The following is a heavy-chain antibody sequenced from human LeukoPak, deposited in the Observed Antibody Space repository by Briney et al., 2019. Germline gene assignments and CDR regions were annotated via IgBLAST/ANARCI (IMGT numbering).Heavy chain of an antibody. Sequence: GGSLRLSCAASGFTFSSYGMHWVRQAPGKGLEWVAVISYDGSNKCYADSVKGRFTISRDNSKNTLYLQMNSLRAEDTAVYYCAKPRTVTTSEDAFDIWGQGTMVTVSS. CDR2: ISYDGSNK. V-gene: IGHV3-30*18. J-gene: IGHJ3*02. D-gene: IGHD4-17*01. CDR1: GFTFSSYG. CDR3: AKPRTVTTSEDAFDI.